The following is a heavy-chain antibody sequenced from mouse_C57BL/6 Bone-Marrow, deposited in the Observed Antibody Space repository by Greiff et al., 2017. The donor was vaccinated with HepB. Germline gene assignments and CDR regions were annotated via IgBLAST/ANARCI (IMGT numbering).Heavy chain of an antibody. CDR2: INPNNGGT. J-gene: IGHJ3*01. Sequence: EVQLQQSGPELVKPGASVKISCKASGYTFTDYYMNWVKQSHGKSLEWIGDINPNNGGTSYNQKFKGKATLTVDKSSSTAYMELRSLTNEDSAVYYCTRWELGPWFAYWGQGTLVTVSA. V-gene: IGHV1-26*01. CDR3: TRWELGPWFAY. CDR1: GYTFTDYY. D-gene: IGHD4-1*01.